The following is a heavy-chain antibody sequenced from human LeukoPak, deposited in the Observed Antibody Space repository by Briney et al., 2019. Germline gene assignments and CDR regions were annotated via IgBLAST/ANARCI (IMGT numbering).Heavy chain of an antibody. CDR3: ATTNDGGGYQWGDFFDF. Sequence: SVKVSCKASGYTSNSHAISWVRQAPGQGLEWMGRIIPNLGTTNRAQNFQDRVTLTADKSTNTAYMELTSLTSDDTAVYYCATTNDGGGYQWGDFFDFWGQGTLVTVSS. D-gene: IGHD3-22*01. CDR2: IIPNLGTT. J-gene: IGHJ4*02. CDR1: GYTSNSHA. V-gene: IGHV1-69*04.